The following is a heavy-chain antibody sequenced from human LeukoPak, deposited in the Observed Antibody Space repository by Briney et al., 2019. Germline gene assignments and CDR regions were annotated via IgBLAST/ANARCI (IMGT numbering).Heavy chain of an antibody. CDR2: ISHDGTDK. V-gene: IGHV3-30*18. CDR1: GFTFTSDA. J-gene: IGHJ4*02. Sequence: GGSLRLSCAASGFTFTSDAMHWVRQAPGKGLEWVTLISHDGTDKYYIDSVKGRFTISRDNSKNTLYLQMNSLRTEDTGVYYCAKDEAFCGGACLGPDSWGQGTLVIVSS. CDR3: AKDEAFCGGACLGPDS. D-gene: IGHD2-21*02.